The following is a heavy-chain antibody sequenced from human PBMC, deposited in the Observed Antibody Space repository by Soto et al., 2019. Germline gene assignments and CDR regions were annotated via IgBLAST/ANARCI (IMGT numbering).Heavy chain of an antibody. CDR2: ISYDGNNK. D-gene: IGHD5-12*01. J-gene: IGHJ6*02. Sequence: QVQLVESGGGVVQPGRSLRLSCAASGFTLSSYAMHWVRQAPGKGLEWVAVISYDGNNKYYADSAKGRFTISRDNSKNTLYLEMDSLRAEDTAVYYCARDQSVATTWGKYYYYGMDAWGQGSTVTVSS. CDR1: GFTLSSYA. CDR3: ARDQSVATTWGKYYYYGMDA. V-gene: IGHV3-30*04.